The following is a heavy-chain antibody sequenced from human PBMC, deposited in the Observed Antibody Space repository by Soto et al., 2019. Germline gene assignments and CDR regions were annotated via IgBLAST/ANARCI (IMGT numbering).Heavy chain of an antibody. CDR1: GFTFSSYG. D-gene: IGHD3-10*01. V-gene: IGHV3-33*01. CDR2: IWYDGSNK. CDR3: ARNSYGSGSYFSPFNY. J-gene: IGHJ4*02. Sequence: QVQLVESGGGVVQPGRSLRLSCAASGFTFSSYGMHWFRQAPGKGLEWVAVIWYDGSNKYYADSVKGRFTISRDNSKNTLYLQMNSLRAEDTAVYYCARNSYGSGSYFSPFNYWGQGTLVTVSS.